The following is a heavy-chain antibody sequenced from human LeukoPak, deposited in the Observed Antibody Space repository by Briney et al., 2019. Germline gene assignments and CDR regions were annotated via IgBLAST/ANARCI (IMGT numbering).Heavy chain of an antibody. J-gene: IGHJ5*02. V-gene: IGHV3-23*01. Sequence: GGSLRLSCAASGFYFRNYAMTWVRQAPGKGLEWVSGISNGGVATYYADSVKGRFTVSRDNSKNTLYLQMNSLRADDTAIYYCAKGPDKYCTAGSCYGASWGQGTQVTGSS. CDR3: AKGPDKYCTAGSCYGAS. CDR1: GFYFRNYA. D-gene: IGHD2-15*01. CDR2: ISNGGVAT.